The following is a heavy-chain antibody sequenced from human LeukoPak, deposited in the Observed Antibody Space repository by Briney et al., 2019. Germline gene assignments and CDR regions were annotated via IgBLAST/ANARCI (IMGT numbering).Heavy chain of an antibody. CDR2: INSSGGST. J-gene: IGHJ6*02. CDR1: GYTFTSYY. Sequence: ASVKVSCKASGYTFTSYYMHWVRQAPGQGLEWMGIINSSGGSTSYAQKFQGRVTMTRDTSTSTVYMELSSLRSEGTAVYYCARDYYGSEPDSYYYYGMDVWGQGTTITVSS. V-gene: IGHV1-46*01. D-gene: IGHD3-10*01. CDR3: ARDYYGSEPDSYYYYGMDV.